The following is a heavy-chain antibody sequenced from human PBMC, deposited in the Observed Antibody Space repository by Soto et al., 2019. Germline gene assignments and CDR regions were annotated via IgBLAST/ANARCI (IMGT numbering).Heavy chain of an antibody. Sequence: QLQLQESGPGLVKPSETLSLTCTVSGGSISSSIYYWGWIRQPPGKGLEWIGSIYYSGSTYYNPSLKSRVTISVHTSKNQFSPKLSSVTAAETAVYYCARHDWAKPFDYWGQGTLVTVSS. J-gene: IGHJ4*02. V-gene: IGHV4-39*01. D-gene: IGHD3-9*01. CDR3: ARHDWAKPFDY. CDR2: IYYSGST. CDR1: GGSISSSIYY.